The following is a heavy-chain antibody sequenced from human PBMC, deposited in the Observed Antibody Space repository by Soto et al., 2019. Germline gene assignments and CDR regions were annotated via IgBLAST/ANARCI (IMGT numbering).Heavy chain of an antibody. D-gene: IGHD1-1*01. CDR3: ARERTGTTSMDV. J-gene: IGHJ6*02. CDR1: GYTFTSYD. CDR2: MNPNSGNT. V-gene: IGHV1-8*01. Sequence: QVQLVQXGAEVKKPGASVKVSCKASGYTFTSYDINWVRQATGQGLEWMGWMNPNSGNTGYAQKFRGRVTMTRNTSISTAYMELSSLRSEDTAVYYCARERTGTTSMDVWGQGTTVTVSS.